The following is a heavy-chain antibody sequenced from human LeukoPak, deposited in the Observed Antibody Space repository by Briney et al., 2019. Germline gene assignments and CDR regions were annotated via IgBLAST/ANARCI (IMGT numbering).Heavy chain of an antibody. CDR1: GYTFSAYT. V-gene: IGHV1-69*13. CDR3: ARTRSVVTPDDYYYYGMDV. J-gene: IGHJ6*02. Sequence: ASVKVSCKASGYTFSAYTIHWVRQAPGQGLEWMGGIIPIFGTANYAQKFQGRVTITADESTSTAYMELSSLRSEDTAVYYCARTRSVVTPDDYYYYGMDVWGQGTTVTVSS. D-gene: IGHD4-23*01. CDR2: IIPIFGTA.